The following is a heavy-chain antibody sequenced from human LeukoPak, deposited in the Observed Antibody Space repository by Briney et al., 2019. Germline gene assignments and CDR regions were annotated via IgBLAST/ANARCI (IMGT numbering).Heavy chain of an antibody. D-gene: IGHD6-13*01. CDR2: ISGSTTYT. V-gene: IGHV3-11*03. CDR3: ARARDSSRDNNRWYWFDP. Sequence: GGSLRLSCAASGFTFSDYYMSWIRQAPGKGLEWVSYISGSTTYTNYADSVKGRFTISRDNAKNSLYLQMNSLRAEDTAVYYCARARDSSRDNNRWYWFDPWGQGTQVTVS. CDR1: GFTFSDYY. J-gene: IGHJ5*02.